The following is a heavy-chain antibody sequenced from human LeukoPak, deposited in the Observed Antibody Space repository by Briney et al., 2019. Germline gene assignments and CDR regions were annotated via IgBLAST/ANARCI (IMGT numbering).Heavy chain of an antibody. CDR3: ARGRYSSGWVSTKDI. CDR2: INPSSGGT. D-gene: IGHD6-19*01. J-gene: IGHJ3*02. CDR1: GYTFIDYY. V-gene: IGHV1-2*06. Sequence: ASVKVSCKASGYTFIDYYMRWVRQAPGQGLEWMGRINPSSGGTNYAQKFQGRVTMTRDTSISTAYMELSSLRSEDTAVYYCARGRYSSGWVSTKDIWGQGTMVTVSS.